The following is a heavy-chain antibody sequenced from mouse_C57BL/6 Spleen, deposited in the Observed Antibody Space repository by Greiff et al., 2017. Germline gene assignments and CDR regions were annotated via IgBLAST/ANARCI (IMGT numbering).Heavy chain of an antibody. CDR2: IYPGDGDT. Sequence: ESGAELVKPGASVKISCKASGYAFSSYWMNWVKQRPGKGLEWIGQIYPGDGDTNYNGKFKGKATLTADKSSSTAYMQLSSLTSEDSAVYFCASYYGSSYAWFAYWGQGTLVTVSA. CDR1: GYAFSSYW. J-gene: IGHJ3*01. V-gene: IGHV1-80*01. D-gene: IGHD1-1*01. CDR3: ASYYGSSYAWFAY.